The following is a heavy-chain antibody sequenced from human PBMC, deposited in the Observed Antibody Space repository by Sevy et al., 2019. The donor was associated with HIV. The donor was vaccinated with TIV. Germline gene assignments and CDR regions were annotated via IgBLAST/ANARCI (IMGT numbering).Heavy chain of an antibody. J-gene: IGHJ5*02. CDR1: GYTFSSYG. CDR3: ARARITVTTLNWFDP. D-gene: IGHD4-17*01. V-gene: IGHV1-18*01. CDR2: ISAYNGNT. Sequence: ASVTVSCKASGYTFSSYGITWVRQAPGQGLEWMGWISAYNGNTNYAQKLQGRVTLTTDTSTNTAYMELRSLRSDDTAVYYCARARITVTTLNWFDPWGQGTLVTVSS.